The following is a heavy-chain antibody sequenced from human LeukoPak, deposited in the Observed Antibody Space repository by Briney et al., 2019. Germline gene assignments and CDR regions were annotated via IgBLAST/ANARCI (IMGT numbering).Heavy chain of an antibody. CDR3: ARALVVPAEGWFDP. Sequence: SVKVSCKASGYTFTSYAMNWVRQAPGQGLEWMGGIIPIFGTANYAQKFQGRVTITADESTSTAYMELSSLRSEDTAVYYCARALVVPAEGWFDPWGQGTLVTVSS. V-gene: IGHV1-69*13. CDR1: GYTFTSYA. CDR2: IIPIFGTA. D-gene: IGHD2-2*01. J-gene: IGHJ5*02.